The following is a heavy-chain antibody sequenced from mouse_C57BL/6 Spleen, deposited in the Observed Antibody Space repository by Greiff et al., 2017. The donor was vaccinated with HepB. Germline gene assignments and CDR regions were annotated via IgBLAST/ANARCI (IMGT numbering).Heavy chain of an antibody. CDR3: ARRGYYDYDDEGYFDY. J-gene: IGHJ2*01. CDR1: GYTFTSYW. CDR2: IDPSDSET. V-gene: IGHV1-52*01. Sequence: QVQLQQPGAELVRPGSSVKLSCKASGYTFTSYWMHWVKQRPIQGLEWIGNIDPSDSETHYNQKFKDKATLTVDKSSSTAYMQLSSLTSEYSAVYYCARRGYYDYDDEGYFDYWGQGTTLTVSS. D-gene: IGHD2-4*01.